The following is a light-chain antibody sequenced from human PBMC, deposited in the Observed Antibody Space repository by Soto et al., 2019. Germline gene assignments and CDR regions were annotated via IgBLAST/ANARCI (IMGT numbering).Light chain of an antibody. V-gene: IGKV3-15*01. CDR3: QQYNNWPKT. CDR1: QSVRSN. CDR2: GAS. J-gene: IGKJ1*01. Sequence: EVVMTQSPATLSVSPGARVPLSCRASQSVRSNLAWYQQKPGQSPRLLIYGASTRATGIPARFSGSGSGTEFTLTISSLQSEDFAVYYCQQYNNWPKTFGQGTKVDIK.